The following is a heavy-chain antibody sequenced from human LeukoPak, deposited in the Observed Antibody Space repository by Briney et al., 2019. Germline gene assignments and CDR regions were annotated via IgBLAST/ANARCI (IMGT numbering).Heavy chain of an antibody. CDR2: ISSRSSYI. CDR3: ARGDLHYHDSTRRGFDI. J-gene: IGHJ3*02. CDR1: GFTFSSYR. Sequence: GGSLRLSCAASGFTFSSYRMNWVRQAPGKGLEWVSSISSRSSYIYYADSVKGRFTISRDNSKNTLYLQMNSLRAEDTAVYYCARGDLHYHDSTRRGFDIWGQGTKVTVSS. D-gene: IGHD3-10*01. V-gene: IGHV3-21*01.